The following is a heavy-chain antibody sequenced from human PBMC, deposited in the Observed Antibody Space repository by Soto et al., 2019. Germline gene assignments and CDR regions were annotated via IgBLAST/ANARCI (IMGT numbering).Heavy chain of an antibody. D-gene: IGHD6-19*01. V-gene: IGHV4-30-4*01. J-gene: IGHJ4*02. Sequence: QVQLQESGPGLVKPSQTLSLTCTVSGGSISSGDYYWSWIRQPPGKGLEWIGYIYYSGSTYYNPSLKSRVTISVDTSKNQFALKLSSVTAADTAVYYCARGSRQWLPSPGVYYFDYWGQGTLVTVSS. CDR2: IYYSGST. CDR1: GGSISSGDYY. CDR3: ARGSRQWLPSPGVYYFDY.